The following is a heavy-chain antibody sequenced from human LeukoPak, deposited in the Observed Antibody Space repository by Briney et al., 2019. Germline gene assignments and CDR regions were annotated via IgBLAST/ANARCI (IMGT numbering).Heavy chain of an antibody. Sequence: PSETLSLTCTVSGGSISSSGYYWGWFRQPPGQGLEWIGSIYYSGSTYYNQPLKSRVTISVDTSKNQFSLKLTSVTAADTAVYYCARQGSAGDYVFFWGQGTLVTVSS. CDR3: ARQGSAGDYVFF. J-gene: IGHJ4*02. CDR1: GGSISSSGYY. D-gene: IGHD3-16*01. CDR2: IYYSGST. V-gene: IGHV4-39*01.